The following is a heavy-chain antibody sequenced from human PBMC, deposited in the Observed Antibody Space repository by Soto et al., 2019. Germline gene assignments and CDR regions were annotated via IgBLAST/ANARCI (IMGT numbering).Heavy chain of an antibody. J-gene: IGHJ6*02. CDR3: AKAALGSSFDYYGSGSYYIHLYYYYYYGMDV. Sequence: GGSLRLSCAASGFTFSSYGMHWVRQAPGKGLEWVAVISYDGSNKYYADSVKGRFTISRDNSKNTLYLQMNSLRAEDTAVYYCAKAALGSSFDYYGSGSYYIHLYYYYYYGMDVWGQGTTVTVSS. CDR1: GFTFSSYG. V-gene: IGHV3-30*18. CDR2: ISYDGSNK. D-gene: IGHD3-10*01.